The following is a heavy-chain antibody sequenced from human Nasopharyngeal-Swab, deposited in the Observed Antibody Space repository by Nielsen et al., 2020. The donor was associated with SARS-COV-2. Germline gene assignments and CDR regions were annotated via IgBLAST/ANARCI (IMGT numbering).Heavy chain of an antibody. Sequence: ASVKVSCKASGYTFTSYDINWVRQATGQGLEWMGWMNPNSGNTGYAQKFQGRVTMTRNTSISTAYMELSSLRSEDTAVYYCARQLSSWYPLGGWGQGTLVTVSS. CDR3: ARQLSSWYPLGG. J-gene: IGHJ4*02. V-gene: IGHV1-8*01. CDR2: MNPNSGNT. CDR1: GYTFTSYD. D-gene: IGHD6-13*01.